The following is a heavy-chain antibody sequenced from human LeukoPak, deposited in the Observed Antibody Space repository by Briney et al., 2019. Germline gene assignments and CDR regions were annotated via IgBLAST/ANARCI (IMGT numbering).Heavy chain of an antibody. D-gene: IGHD6-13*01. J-gene: IGHJ3*02. CDR2: IIPIFGTA. CDR1: GGTFSSYA. Sequence: ASVKVSCKASGGTFSSYAISWVRQAPGQGLEWMGGIIPIFGTANYAQKFQGRVTITADESTSTAYMELSSLRSEDTAVYYCARGAAAGTHDAFDIWGQGTMVTVSS. V-gene: IGHV1-69*13. CDR3: ARGAAAGTHDAFDI.